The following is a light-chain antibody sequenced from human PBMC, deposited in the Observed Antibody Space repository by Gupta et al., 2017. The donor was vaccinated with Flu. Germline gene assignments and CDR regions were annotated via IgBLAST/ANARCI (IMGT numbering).Light chain of an antibody. CDR3: QYYDNNRSVWV. V-gene: IGLV1-40*01. Sequence: QSVLTQPPSVPGAPGQGVSISCTGNSSNIGANYDVNWYQPCPGTDPKVFRYAKSNRASGVPDRFSGSRSGTSASLTIPGLQAEDEAYYDCQYYDNNRSVWVFGGGTKLTVL. CDR1: SSNIGANYD. J-gene: IGLJ3*02. CDR2: AKS.